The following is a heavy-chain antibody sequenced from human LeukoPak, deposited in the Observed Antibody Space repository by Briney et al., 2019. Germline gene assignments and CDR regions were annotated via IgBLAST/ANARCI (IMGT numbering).Heavy chain of an antibody. V-gene: IGHV1-46*01. J-gene: IGHJ4*02. CDR3: ARGAQITMVQGARYYFDY. CDR2: INPSGGST. CDR1: GYTFTSYY. D-gene: IGHD3-10*01. Sequence: ASVKVSCKASGYTFTSYYMHWVRQAPGQGLEWMGIINPSGGSTSYAQKFQGRVTMTRDTSTSTVYMELSSLRSEDTAVYYCARGAQITMVQGARYYFDYWGQGTLVTVSS.